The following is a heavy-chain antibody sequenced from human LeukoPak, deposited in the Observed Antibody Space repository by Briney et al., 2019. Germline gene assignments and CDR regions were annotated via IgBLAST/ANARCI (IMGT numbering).Heavy chain of an antibody. V-gene: IGHV3-11*01. Sequence: PGGSLRLSCAASGFTLSDYYMSWIRQAPGKGLEWVSYISSSGSTIYYADSVKGRFTISRDSAKNSLYLQMNSLRAEDTAVYYCARDRKGAVTVTFDYWGQGTLVTVSS. J-gene: IGHJ4*02. CDR1: GFTLSDYY. CDR2: ISSSGSTI. CDR3: ARDRKGAVTVTFDY. D-gene: IGHD4-17*01.